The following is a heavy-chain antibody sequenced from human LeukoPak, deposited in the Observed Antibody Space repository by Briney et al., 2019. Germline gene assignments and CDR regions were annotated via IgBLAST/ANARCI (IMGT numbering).Heavy chain of an antibody. Sequence: GGPLRLSCAASGFTFSSYAISWVRQAPGKGLEWVSAISGSGGSTYYADSVKGRFTISRDNSKNTLYLQMNSLRAEDTAVYYCAKDRDYYGSGSYSGLDYWGQGTLVTVSS. J-gene: IGHJ4*02. V-gene: IGHV3-23*01. D-gene: IGHD3-10*01. CDR2: ISGSGGST. CDR1: GFTFSSYA. CDR3: AKDRDYYGSGSYSGLDY.